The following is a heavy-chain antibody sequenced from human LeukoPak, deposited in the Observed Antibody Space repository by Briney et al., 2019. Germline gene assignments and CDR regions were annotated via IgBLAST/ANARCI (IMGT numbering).Heavy chain of an antibody. D-gene: IGHD4-23*01. CDR1: GFIFSNYN. CDR3: ARDAFMDGGEDY. CDR2: ISSASTYK. J-gene: IGHJ4*02. Sequence: GGSLRLSCAASGFIFSNYNMNWVRQAPGKALEWVSSISSASTYKAYTDSVKGRFAVSRDNARNSLFLQMDSLGVEDTAVYYCARDAFMDGGEDYWGQGILVTVSS. V-gene: IGHV3-21*01.